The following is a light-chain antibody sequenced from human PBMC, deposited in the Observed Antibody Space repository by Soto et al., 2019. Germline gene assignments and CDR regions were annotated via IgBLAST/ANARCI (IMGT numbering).Light chain of an antibody. V-gene: IGLV1-40*01. J-gene: IGLJ1*01. CDR2: ANN. Sequence: QSVLTQPPSVSGAPGQRVTISCTGSSSNLGAGYGVHWYQQLPGAAPKLLIYANNNRPSGVPDRFSGSKSGPSASLAITGLHAEDEADYYCQSYDSSLSGYVFGTGTKLTVL. CDR3: QSYDSSLSGYV. CDR1: SSNLGAGYG.